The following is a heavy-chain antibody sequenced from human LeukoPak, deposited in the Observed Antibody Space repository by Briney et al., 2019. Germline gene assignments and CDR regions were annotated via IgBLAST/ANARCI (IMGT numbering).Heavy chain of an antibody. J-gene: IGHJ5*02. CDR1: Y. V-gene: IGHV4-31*02. CDR3: AAQDVNWFDP. D-gene: IGHD2-15*01. Sequence: YWIGWVRQMPGKGLEWIGYIYYSGSTYYNPSLKSRVTISVDTSKNQFSLKLSSVTAADTAVYYCAAQDVNWFDPWGQGTLVTVSS. CDR2: IYYSGST.